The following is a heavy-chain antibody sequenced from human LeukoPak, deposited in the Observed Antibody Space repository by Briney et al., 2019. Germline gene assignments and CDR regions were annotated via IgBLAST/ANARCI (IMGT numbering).Heavy chain of an antibody. CDR1: GFAFSGYA. J-gene: IGHJ4*02. Sequence: GGSLRLSCAASGFAFSGYAMSWVRQAPGKGLEWVSAISDTAGDSYYADSVKGRFTISRDNSKNTLYLQMNSLRAEDTAVYYCAMGLWFGEYLFDYWGQGTLVTVSS. CDR3: AMGLWFGEYLFDY. D-gene: IGHD3-10*01. CDR2: ISDTAGDS. V-gene: IGHV3-23*01.